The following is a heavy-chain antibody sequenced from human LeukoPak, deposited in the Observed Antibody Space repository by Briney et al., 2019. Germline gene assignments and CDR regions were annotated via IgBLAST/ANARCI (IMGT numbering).Heavy chain of an antibody. CDR1: GFTFSSYW. J-gene: IGHJ4*02. V-gene: IGHV3-33*08. CDR2: IWYDGSNK. D-gene: IGHD5-24*01. Sequence: GGSLRLSCAASGFTFSSYWMNWARQAPGKGLEWVAVIWYDGSNKYYADSVKGRFTISRDNSKNTLYLQMNSLRAEDTAVYYCARERDGYKDCWGQGTLVTVSS. CDR3: ARERDGYKDC.